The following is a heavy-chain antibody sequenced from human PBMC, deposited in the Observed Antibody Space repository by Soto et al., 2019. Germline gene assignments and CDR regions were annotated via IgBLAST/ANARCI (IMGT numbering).Heavy chain of an antibody. Sequence: KTSETLSLTCAVSGGSISSSNWWSWVRQPPGKGLEWIGEIYHSGSTNYNPSLKSRVTISVDKSKNQFSLKLSSVTAADTAVYYCARYSGSYYYYYYGMDVWGQGTTVTVSS. D-gene: IGHD1-26*01. J-gene: IGHJ6*02. V-gene: IGHV4-4*02. CDR2: IYHSGST. CDR3: ARYSGSYYYYYYGMDV. CDR1: GGSISSSNW.